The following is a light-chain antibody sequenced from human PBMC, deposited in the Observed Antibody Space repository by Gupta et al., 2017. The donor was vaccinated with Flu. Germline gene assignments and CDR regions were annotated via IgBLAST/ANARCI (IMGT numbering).Light chain of an antibody. CDR1: NSGGKD. CDR2: RNT. J-gene: IGLJ2*01. CDR3: QVWDSGALF. Sequence: TCGGINSGGKDVHWYQQKPGQAPVVVIYRNTNRPSGIPERFSGSNSENTATLTISRAQVEDESDYYCQVWDSGALFFGGGTKLTVL. V-gene: IGLV3-9*01.